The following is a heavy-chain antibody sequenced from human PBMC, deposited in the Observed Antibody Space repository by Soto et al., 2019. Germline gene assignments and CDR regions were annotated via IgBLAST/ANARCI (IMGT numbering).Heavy chain of an antibody. CDR1: GDSISNNNFY. CDR2: IYYSGST. Sequence: PSETLSLTCTVSGDSISNNNFYWGWIRQPPGKGLEWIGTIYYSGSTYYNQSLKSRVTISVDTSNNQLSLKLSSVTAADTAVYYCARHYGYYSHYMDVWTKGTTVTVSS. V-gene: IGHV4-39*01. D-gene: IGHD3-10*01. CDR3: ARHYGYYSHYMDV. J-gene: IGHJ6*03.